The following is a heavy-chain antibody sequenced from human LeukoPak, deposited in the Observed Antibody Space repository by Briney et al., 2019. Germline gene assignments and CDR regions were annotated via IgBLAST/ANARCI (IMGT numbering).Heavy chain of an antibody. CDR1: GFSVSSNY. CDR3: VREHRGLNAFDI. V-gene: IGHV3-53*01. CDR2: LYTNGNT. Sequence: QPGGSLRLSCAASGFSVSSNYMSRVRQAPGKGLEWLSILYTNGNTHYADSVKGRFSISRDNSNNTLYLQVNNLRAEDTAIYYCVREHRGLNAFDIWGQGTTVTVSS. J-gene: IGHJ3*02. D-gene: IGHD5-24*01.